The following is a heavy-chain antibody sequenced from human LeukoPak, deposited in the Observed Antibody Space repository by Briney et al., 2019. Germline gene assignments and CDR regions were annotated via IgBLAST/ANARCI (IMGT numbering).Heavy chain of an antibody. J-gene: IGHJ5*02. D-gene: IGHD1-26*01. Sequence: KGGESLKISCKGSGYSFTSYWIGWVRQMPGKGLEWMGIIYPGDSDTRYSPSFQGQVTISADKSISTAYLQWSSLKASDTAMYYCARGVPVGATPYNWFDPWGQGTLVTVSS. CDR1: GYSFTSYW. V-gene: IGHV5-51*01. CDR2: IYPGDSDT. CDR3: ARGVPVGATPYNWFDP.